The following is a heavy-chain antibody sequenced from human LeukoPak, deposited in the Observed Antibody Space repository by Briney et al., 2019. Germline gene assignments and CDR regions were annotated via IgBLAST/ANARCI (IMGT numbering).Heavy chain of an antibody. CDR3: ARGGSGGNWFDP. D-gene: IGHD3-10*01. CDR1: GGSISSYY. J-gene: IGHJ5*02. CDR2: IYSSGST. V-gene: IGHV4-4*07. Sequence: SETLSLTCSVSGGSISSYYCNWIRQPAGKGLEWIGRIYSSGSTNYNPSLKSRVTMSVDTSKNQFSLKLSSVTAADTAVYYCARGGSGGNWFDPWGQGALVTVSP.